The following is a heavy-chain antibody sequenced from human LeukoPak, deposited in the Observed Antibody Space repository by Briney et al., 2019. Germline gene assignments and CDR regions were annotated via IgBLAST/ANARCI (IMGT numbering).Heavy chain of an antibody. CDR1: GGSISIYH. CDR3: ARGDYGGRIVPLDT. CDR2: LYYTGST. V-gene: IGHV4-59*01. Sequence: SETLSLTCTVSGGSISIYHWSWLRQPPGKGLEWIGYLYYTGSTNYNPSTTYNPSLKSRVTISVDTSKNQFSLKLNSVTAADTAMYYGARGDYGGRIVPLDTWGQGTMVSVSS. D-gene: IGHD4-23*01. J-gene: IGHJ5*02.